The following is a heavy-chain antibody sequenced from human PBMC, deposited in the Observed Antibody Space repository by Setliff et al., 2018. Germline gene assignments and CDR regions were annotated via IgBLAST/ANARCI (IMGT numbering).Heavy chain of an antibody. CDR3: ARGRMRGSCSGPSCTYDPFDI. D-gene: IGHD2-2*01. Sequence: PSETLSLTCAVYGDSFSDYYWSWIRQPPGKGLEWIEEINHRGSTNYSPSLRSRVTMSVDTSKSQFSLILRSVTAADTAVYYCARGRMRGSCSGPSCTYDPFDIWGQGTPVTVSS. J-gene: IGHJ3*02. V-gene: IGHV4-34*01. CDR2: INHRGST. CDR1: GDSFSDYY.